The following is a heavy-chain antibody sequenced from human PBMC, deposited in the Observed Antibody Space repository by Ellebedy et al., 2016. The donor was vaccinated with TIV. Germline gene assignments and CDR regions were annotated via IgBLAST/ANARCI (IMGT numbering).Heavy chain of an antibody. Sequence: GESLKISCAASGFTFSSYAMSWVRQAPGKGLEWVSAISGSGGSTYYADSVKGRFTISRDNSKNTLYLQMNSLRAEDTAVYYCAKDPIAVAGQTFDYWGQGTLVTVSS. CDR1: GFTFSSYA. CDR2: ISGSGGST. D-gene: IGHD6-19*01. V-gene: IGHV3-23*01. CDR3: AKDPIAVAGQTFDY. J-gene: IGHJ4*02.